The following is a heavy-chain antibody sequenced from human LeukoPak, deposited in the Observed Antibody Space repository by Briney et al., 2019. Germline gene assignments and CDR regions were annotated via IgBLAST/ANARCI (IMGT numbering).Heavy chain of an antibody. J-gene: IGHJ4*02. D-gene: IGHD2-2*02. Sequence: SETLSLTCAVSGYSISSGYYWGWIRQPPGKGLEWIGNIYHSGSTYKNPSLKSRVTISLDTSKNQFSLKLSSVTAADTAMYYCARLSGAPVRHPVYHFDYWGQGTLVTVSS. CDR2: IYHSGST. CDR3: ARLSGAPVRHPVYHFDY. CDR1: GYSISSGYY. V-gene: IGHV4-38-2*01.